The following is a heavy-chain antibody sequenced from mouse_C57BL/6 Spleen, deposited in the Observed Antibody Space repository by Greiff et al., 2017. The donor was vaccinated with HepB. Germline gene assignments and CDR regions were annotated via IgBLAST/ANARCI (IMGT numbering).Heavy chain of an antibody. Sequence: EVQVVESGGDLVKPGGSLKLSCAASGFTFSSYGMSWVRQTPDKRLEWVATISSGGSYTYYPDSVKGRFTISRDNAKNTLYLQMSSLKSEDTAMYYCARPYDYDAWFAYWGQGTLVTVSA. J-gene: IGHJ3*01. CDR2: ISSGGSYT. CDR3: ARPYDYDAWFAY. D-gene: IGHD2-4*01. CDR1: GFTFSSYG. V-gene: IGHV5-6*01.